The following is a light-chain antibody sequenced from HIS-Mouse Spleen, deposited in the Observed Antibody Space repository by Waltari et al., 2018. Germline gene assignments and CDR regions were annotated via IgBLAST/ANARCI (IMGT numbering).Light chain of an antibody. Sequence: SYELTQPPSVSVSPGQTARITCAGDALPKKYAYLYQKKSGHAPVLVMYEDSKRPSGIPERFSGSSSGTMATLTISGAQVEDEADYYCYSTDSSGNHRVFGGGTKLTVL. V-gene: IGLV3-10*01. CDR2: EDS. J-gene: IGLJ2*01. CDR3: YSTDSSGNHRV. CDR1: ALPKKY.